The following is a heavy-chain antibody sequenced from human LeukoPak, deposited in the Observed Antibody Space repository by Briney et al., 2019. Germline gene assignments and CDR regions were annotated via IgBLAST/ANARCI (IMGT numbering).Heavy chain of an antibody. CDR3: ASSYCGGDCYSLYYFDY. CDR1: GGSVSSGSYY. CDR2: IYHSGST. Sequence: SETLSPTCTVSGGSVSSGSYYWSWIRQPPGKGLEWIGYIYHSGSTYYNPSLKSRVTISVDRSKNQFSLKLSSVTAADTAVYYCASSYCGGDCYSLYYFDYWGQGTLVTVSS. D-gene: IGHD2-21*02. J-gene: IGHJ4*02. V-gene: IGHV4-30-2*01.